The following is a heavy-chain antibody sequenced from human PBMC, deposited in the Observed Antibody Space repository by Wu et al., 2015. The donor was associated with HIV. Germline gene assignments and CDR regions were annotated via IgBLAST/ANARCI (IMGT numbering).Heavy chain of an antibody. CDR2: INPSGGST. V-gene: IGHV1-46*03. CDR1: GYTFTSYY. J-gene: IGHJ6*04. CDR3: ARESCSSTSCAKGGPLDV. D-gene: IGHD2-2*01. Sequence: QVQLVQSGAEVKKPGASVKVSCKASGYTFTSYYMHWVRQAPGQGLEWMGIINPSGGSTSYAQKFQGRVTMTRDTSTSTVYMELSSLRSEDTAVYYCARESCSSTSCAKGGPLDVWGKGTTVTVSS.